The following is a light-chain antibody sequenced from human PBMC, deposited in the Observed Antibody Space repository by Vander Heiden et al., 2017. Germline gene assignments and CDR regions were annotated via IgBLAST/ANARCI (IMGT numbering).Light chain of an antibody. V-gene: IGKV1-33*01. CDR1: QDISNY. CDR3: QQFGNPSPAPS. CDR2: DAS. J-gene: IGKJ4*01. Sequence: DIQMTQSPSSLSASVGDRATITCQASQDISNYLNWYQQKPGKAPKLLIYDASNLETGVPSRFSGRASGTDFTFTISSLQPEDIATYYCQQFGNPSPAPSFGGGAKVKIK.